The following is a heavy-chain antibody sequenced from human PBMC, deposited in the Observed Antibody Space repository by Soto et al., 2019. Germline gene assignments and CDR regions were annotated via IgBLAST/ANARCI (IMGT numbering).Heavy chain of an antibody. CDR1: GFSLTTTGVG. V-gene: IGHV2-5*02. J-gene: IGHJ4*02. D-gene: IGHD2-8*01. CDR2: IYWDDCK. Sequence: SGPTLVNPTQTLTLACTFSGFSLTTTGVGVAWIRQPPGKALEWRALIYWDDCKRYSPSPCLNNRLTITKDTSKNQVVLTMANMDPMDTATYYCAHRPYNGGYRPFEFWGQGTLVTVSS. CDR3: AHRPYNGGYRPFEF.